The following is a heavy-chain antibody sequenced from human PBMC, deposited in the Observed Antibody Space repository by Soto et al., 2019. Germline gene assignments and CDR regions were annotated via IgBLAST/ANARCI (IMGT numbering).Heavy chain of an antibody. CDR3: ARSSGWFYYYGMDV. D-gene: IGHD6-19*01. CDR1: GGSISSSSYY. V-gene: IGHV4-39*01. J-gene: IGHJ6*02. Sequence: QLQLQESGPGLVKPSETLSLTCTVSGGSISSSSYYWGWIRQPPGKGLEWIGSIYYSGSTYYNPSLKSRVTISVDTSKNQFSLKLSSVTAADTAVYYCARSSGWFYYYGMDVWGQGTTVTVSS. CDR2: IYYSGST.